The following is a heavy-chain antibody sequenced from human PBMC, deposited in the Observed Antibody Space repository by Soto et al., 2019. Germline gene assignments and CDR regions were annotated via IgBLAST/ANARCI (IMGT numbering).Heavy chain of an antibody. CDR2: ISSSSSYI. CDR3: ARVVNGGMAAIYYYYYYGMDV. Sequence: GGSLRLSCAASGFTFSSYSMNWVRQAPGKGLEWVSSISSSSSYIYYADSVKGRFTISRDNAKNSLYLQMNSLRAEDTAVYYCARVVNGGMAAIYYYYYYGMDVWGQGTTVTVSS. CDR1: GFTFSSYS. J-gene: IGHJ6*02. V-gene: IGHV3-21*01. D-gene: IGHD6-13*01.